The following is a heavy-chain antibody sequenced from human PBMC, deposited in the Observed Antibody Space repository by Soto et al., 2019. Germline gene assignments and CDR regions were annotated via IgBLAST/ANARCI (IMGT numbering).Heavy chain of an antibody. CDR2: IYYSGST. CDR3: GRIYSAGDFDY. Sequence: PSETLSLTCTVSGGSISSYYWIWIRQPPGKGLEWIGYIYYSGSTNYNPSLKSRVTISVDTSKNQFSLKLSSVTAADTAVYYCGRIYSAGDFDYWGQGTLVTVSS. V-gene: IGHV4-59*08. D-gene: IGHD2-21*01. J-gene: IGHJ4*02. CDR1: GGSISSYY.